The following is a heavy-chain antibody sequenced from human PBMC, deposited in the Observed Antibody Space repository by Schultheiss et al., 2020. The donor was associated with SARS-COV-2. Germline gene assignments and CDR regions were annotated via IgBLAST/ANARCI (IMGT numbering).Heavy chain of an antibody. D-gene: IGHD3-22*01. J-gene: IGHJ4*02. CDR3: ASQQENDSSFDY. V-gene: IGHV1-69*06. CDR1: GYTFTSYY. CDR2: IIPIFGTA. Sequence: SVKVSCKASGYTFTSYYMHWVRQAPGQGLEWMGGIIPIFGTANYAQKFQGRVTITADKSTSTAYMELRSLRSDDTAVYYCASQQENDSSFDYWGQGTLVTVSS.